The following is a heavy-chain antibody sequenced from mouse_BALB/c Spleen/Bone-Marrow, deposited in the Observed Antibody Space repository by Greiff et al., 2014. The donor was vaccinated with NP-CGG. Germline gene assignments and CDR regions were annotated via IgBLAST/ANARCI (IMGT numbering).Heavy chain of an antibody. J-gene: IGHJ3*01. V-gene: IGHV1-9*01. Sequence: VQLQESGAELMKPGASVKISCMATGYTFNSYWIEWVKQRPGHGLEWIGEILPGSGITNYNEKFKVKATFNADTSPNTAYMQLSSLTSEDSAVYYCARSPYWGQGTLVTVSA. CDR3: ARSPY. CDR1: GYTFNSYW. CDR2: ILPGSGIT.